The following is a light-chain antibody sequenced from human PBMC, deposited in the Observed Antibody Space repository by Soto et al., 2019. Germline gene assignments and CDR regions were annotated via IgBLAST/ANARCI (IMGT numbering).Light chain of an antibody. CDR3: QHYNSYSEA. J-gene: IGKJ1*01. Sequence: DLQMTQSPSTLSGSVGDRVTITCRASQTISSWLAWYQQKPGKAPKLLIYKASTLKSGVPSRFSGSGSGTEFTLTISSLQPDDVATYYCQHYNSYSEAFGQGTKVELK. CDR1: QTISSW. CDR2: KAS. V-gene: IGKV1-5*03.